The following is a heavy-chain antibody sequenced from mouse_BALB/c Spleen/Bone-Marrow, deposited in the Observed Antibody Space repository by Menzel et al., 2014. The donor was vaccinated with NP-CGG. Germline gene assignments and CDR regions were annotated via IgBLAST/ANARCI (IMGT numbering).Heavy chain of an antibody. D-gene: IGHD2-1*01. J-gene: IGHJ2*01. V-gene: IGHV5-6-3*01. CDR2: INSNGGST. CDR1: GFTFSNYG. CDR3: VRGNYGNYVGYFDF. Sequence: VQLKGSGGGLVQPGASLKLSCAASGFTFSNYGMSWLRQTSDKRLELVATINSNGGSTYYPDSVKGRFTISRDTAKNTLYLQMSSLKSEETAMYYCVRGNYGNYVGYFDFWGQGTTLPVPS.